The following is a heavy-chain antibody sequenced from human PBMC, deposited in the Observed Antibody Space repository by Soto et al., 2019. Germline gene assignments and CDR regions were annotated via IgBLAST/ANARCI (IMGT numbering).Heavy chain of an antibody. CDR2: ISAYNGNT. D-gene: IGHD2-21*02. J-gene: IGHJ6*02. CDR3: ARDPRSRSGPVVVVTGYYYYYYGMDG. Sequence: ASVKVSCKASGYTFTSYGISWVRQAPGQGLEWMGWISAYNGNTNYAQKLQGRVTMTTDTSTSTAYMELRSLRSDDTAVYYCARDPRSRSGPVVVVTGYYYYYYGMDGWGQGTTVTVSS. CDR1: GYTFTSYG. V-gene: IGHV1-18*01.